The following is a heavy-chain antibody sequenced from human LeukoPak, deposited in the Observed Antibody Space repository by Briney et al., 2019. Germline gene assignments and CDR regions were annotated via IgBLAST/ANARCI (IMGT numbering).Heavy chain of an antibody. D-gene: IGHD6-13*01. J-gene: IGHJ6*02. CDR1: GGSFSGYF. Sequence: SETLSLTCAVYGGSFSGYFWSWIRQPPGKGLEWIGEINHSGSTNYHPSLKSRVTISVDTSKNQFSLKLSSVTAADTAVYYCARDVGIAAAGTLYYYYGMDVWGQGTTVTVSS. V-gene: IGHV4-34*01. CDR2: INHSGST. CDR3: ARDVGIAAAGTLYYYYGMDV.